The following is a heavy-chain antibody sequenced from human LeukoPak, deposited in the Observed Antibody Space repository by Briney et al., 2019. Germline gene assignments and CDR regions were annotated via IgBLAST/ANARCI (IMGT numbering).Heavy chain of an antibody. CDR1: GGSISSYY. CDR2: NYYNGST. V-gene: IGHV4-59*01. Sequence: SETLSLTCTASGGSISSYYWSWIRQPPGKGLKWIGHNYYNGSTNFNPPLKSGAAISVDTSKNQFSLKLSSVTAADTAVYYCAREDSGYSSGWYRSWFDPWGQGTLVTVSS. CDR3: AREDSGYSSGWYRSWFDP. D-gene: IGHD6-19*01. J-gene: IGHJ5*02.